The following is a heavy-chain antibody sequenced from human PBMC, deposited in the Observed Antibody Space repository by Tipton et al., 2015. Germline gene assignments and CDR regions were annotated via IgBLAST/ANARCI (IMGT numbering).Heavy chain of an antibody. V-gene: IGHV3-23*01. D-gene: IGHD4-17*01. Sequence: SLRLSCAASGFTLSIYAMSWVRQAPGKGLEWVSSITGTRTGGITYYADSVKGRFTISRDNAKNSLYLQMNSLRDEDTAVYYCARGAWGGDYGGGDYWGQGTLVTVSS. J-gene: IGHJ4*02. CDR1: GFTLSIYA. CDR2: ITGTRTGGIT. CDR3: ARGAWGGDYGGGDY.